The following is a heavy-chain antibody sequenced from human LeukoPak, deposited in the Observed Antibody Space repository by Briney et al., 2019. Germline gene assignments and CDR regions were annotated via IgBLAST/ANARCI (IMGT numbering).Heavy chain of an antibody. CDR2: ISYSGST. V-gene: IGHV4-59*08. CDR3: ARQGPTNWGSRAYWYFDL. CDR1: GGSISSYY. J-gene: IGHJ2*01. Sequence: SETLSLTCSDFGGSISSYYWSWIREPPGKGLEWIGYISYSGSTNYNPSLKSRVTLSLDTSKNQLSLRLTSVTAADTAVYYCARQGPTNWGSRAYWYFDLWGRGTLVTVSS. D-gene: IGHD7-27*01.